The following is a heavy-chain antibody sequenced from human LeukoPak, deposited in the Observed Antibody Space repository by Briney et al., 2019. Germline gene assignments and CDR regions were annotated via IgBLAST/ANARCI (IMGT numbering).Heavy chain of an antibody. CDR3: AKDIWDSSGPLDY. V-gene: IGHV3-9*01. Sequence: PGGSLRLSCAASGFTFDDYAMHWVRQAPGKGLEWVSGISWNSGSIGYADSVKGRFTISRDNAKNSLYLQMNSLRAEDTALYYCAKDIWDSSGPLDYWGQGTLVTVSS. CDR1: GFTFDDYA. D-gene: IGHD3-22*01. J-gene: IGHJ4*02. CDR2: ISWNSGSI.